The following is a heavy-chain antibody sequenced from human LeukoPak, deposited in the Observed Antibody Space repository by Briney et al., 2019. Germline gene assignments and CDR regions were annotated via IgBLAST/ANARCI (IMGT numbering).Heavy chain of an antibody. Sequence: GASVKVSCKASGYTFTSYYMHWVRQAPGQGLEWMGWINPNSGGTNYAQKFQGRVTMTRDTSISTAYMELSRLRSEDTAVYYCARAEYCSSTSCYTGYYYYMDVWGKGTTVTVSS. D-gene: IGHD2-2*02. V-gene: IGHV1-2*02. CDR2: INPNSGGT. CDR3: ARAEYCSSTSCYTGYYYYMDV. J-gene: IGHJ6*03. CDR1: GYTFTSYY.